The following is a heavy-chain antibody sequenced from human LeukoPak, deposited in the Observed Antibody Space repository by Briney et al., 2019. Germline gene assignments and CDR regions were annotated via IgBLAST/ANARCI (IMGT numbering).Heavy chain of an antibody. CDR1: GGSISSSSYY. D-gene: IGHD4/OR15-4a*01. V-gene: IGHV4-39*07. CDR2: IYYSGST. J-gene: IGHJ4*02. Sequence: SETLSLTCTVSGGSISSSSYYSGWIRQPPGKGLEWIGSIYYSGSTYYNPSLKSRVTISLDTSKNQFSLILRSVTATVTAMYYCARDGVVTMELDYWGQGTLVTVSS. CDR3: ARDGVVTMELDY.